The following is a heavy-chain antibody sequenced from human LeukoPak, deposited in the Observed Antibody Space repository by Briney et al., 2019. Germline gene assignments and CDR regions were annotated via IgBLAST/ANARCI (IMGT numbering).Heavy chain of an antibody. J-gene: IGHJ4*02. V-gene: IGHV1-2*02. CDR1: GYTFIDFY. CDR3: AREDRSGPGGY. D-gene: IGHD1-1*01. Sequence: ASVKVSCKASGYTFIDFYIHWVRQAPGQGLEWMGWVHPKSGRTNYAQQFQGRVTMTRDTSISTAYMELSRLRSDDTAVYYCAREDRSGPGGYWGQGTLVTVSS. CDR2: VHPKSGRT.